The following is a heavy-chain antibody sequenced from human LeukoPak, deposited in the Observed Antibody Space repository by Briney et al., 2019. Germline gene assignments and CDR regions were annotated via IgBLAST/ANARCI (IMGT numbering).Heavy chain of an antibody. D-gene: IGHD1-1*01. J-gene: IGHJ5*02. Sequence: SETLSLTCTVSGDSVSNDRYYWTWIRQSPGKGLEWIAYIRYSGHTNYNPSLDTRVTISLDASKNQLSLRLYSVTAADTAMYYCXRYNWNTWFDPWGQGALVTVSS. V-gene: IGHV4-61*01. CDR3: XRYNWNTWFDP. CDR2: IRYSGHT. CDR1: GDSVSNDRYY.